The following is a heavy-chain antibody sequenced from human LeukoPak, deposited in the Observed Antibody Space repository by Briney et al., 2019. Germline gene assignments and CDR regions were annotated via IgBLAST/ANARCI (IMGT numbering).Heavy chain of an antibody. V-gene: IGHV1-18*01. CDR2: ISAYNGNT. CDR3: ARDHRYYGPGSYESY. J-gene: IGHJ4*02. CDR1: GYTFTSYG. D-gene: IGHD3-10*01. Sequence: ASVKVSCKASGYTFTSYGISWVRQAPGQGLEWMGWISAYNGNTNYAQKLQGRVTMTTDTSTSTAYMELGSLRSEDTAVYYCARDHRYYGPGSYESYWGQGTLVTVSS.